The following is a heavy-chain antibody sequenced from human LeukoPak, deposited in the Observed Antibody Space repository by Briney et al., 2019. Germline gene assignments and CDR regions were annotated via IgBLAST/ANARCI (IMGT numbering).Heavy chain of an antibody. D-gene: IGHD2-2*01. CDR2: IKQDGSEK. CDR3: AKDQRYCSSSSCPWEPFDY. CDR1: GFTFSSYW. V-gene: IGHV3-7*05. Sequence: GGSLRLSCAASGFTFSSYWMSWVRQAPGKGLEWVANIKQDGSEKYYVDSVKGRFTISRDNAKNSLYLQMNSLRAEDTAVYYCAKDQRYCSSSSCPWEPFDYWGQGTLVTVSS. J-gene: IGHJ4*02.